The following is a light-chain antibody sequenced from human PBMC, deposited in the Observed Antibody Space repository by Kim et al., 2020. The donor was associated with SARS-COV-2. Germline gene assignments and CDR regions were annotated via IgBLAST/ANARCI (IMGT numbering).Light chain of an antibody. CDR1: QSVSPY. CDR3: QHYYRFPYT. CDR2: MAS. J-gene: IGKJ2*01. Sequence: ASVGDRVTITCRASQSVSPYVAWYQQKPGKAPKLLIYMASTLESGVPSRFSGSGSGAEFTLTSNNLQPDDFATYYCQHYYRFPYTFGQGTKLEI. V-gene: IGKV1-5*03.